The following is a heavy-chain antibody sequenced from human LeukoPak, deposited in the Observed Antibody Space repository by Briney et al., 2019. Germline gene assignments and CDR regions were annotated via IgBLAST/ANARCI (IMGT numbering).Heavy chain of an antibody. CDR3: ARGYCSGGSCWYFDY. J-gene: IGHJ4*02. Sequence: GGSLRLSCAASGFTFDDYGMNWVRQAPGKGLEWVSGINWNGGSIGYGGSVKGRFTISRDNAKSSLYLQMNSLRAEDTALYYCARGYCSGGSCWYFDYWGQGTPVTVSS. D-gene: IGHD2-15*01. V-gene: IGHV3-20*04. CDR2: INWNGGSI. CDR1: GFTFDDYG.